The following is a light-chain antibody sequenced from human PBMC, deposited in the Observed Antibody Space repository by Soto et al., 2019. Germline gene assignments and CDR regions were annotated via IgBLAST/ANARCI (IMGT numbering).Light chain of an antibody. CDR1: SSDVGGYNR. CDR2: EVR. J-gene: IGLJ1*01. Sequence: QSALTQPPSVSGSPGQSVTISCTGTSSDVGGYNRVSWYQQPPGTAPKLMISEVRNRPSGVPDRFSGSKSGNTASLTISGLQAEDEADYYCSSYTSRSTPYVFGTGTKLTVL. CDR3: SSYTSRSTPYV. V-gene: IGLV2-18*02.